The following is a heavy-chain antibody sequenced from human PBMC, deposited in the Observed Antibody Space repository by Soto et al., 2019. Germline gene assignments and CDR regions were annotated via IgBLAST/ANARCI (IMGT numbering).Heavy chain of an antibody. CDR1: GFTFGDYA. CDR3: TREPNTAMDNNWFDP. D-gene: IGHD5-18*01. V-gene: IGHV3-49*03. J-gene: IGHJ5*02. CDR2: IRSKAYGGTT. Sequence: GGSLRLSCTASGFTFGDYAMSWFRQAPGKGLEWVGFIRSKAYGGTTEYAASVKGRFTISRDDSKSIAYLQMNSLKTEDTAVYYCTREPNTAMDNNWFDPWGQGTLVTVSS.